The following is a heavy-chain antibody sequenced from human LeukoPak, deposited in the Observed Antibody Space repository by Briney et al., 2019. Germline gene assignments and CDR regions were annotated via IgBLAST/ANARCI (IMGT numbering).Heavy chain of an antibody. CDR1: GFTFSSYA. CDR3: AIGDSLGELPSSFEY. J-gene: IGHJ4*02. V-gene: IGHV3-30*04. CDR2: VSYDGSNK. Sequence: PGRPLRLSCAASGFTFSSYAMHWVRQAPGKGLEWVAVVSYDGSNKYYADSVKGRFTVSRDNSKNTLYLQMNSLRAEDTAVYYCAIGDSLGELPSSFEYWGQGTLVTVSS. D-gene: IGHD3-16*02.